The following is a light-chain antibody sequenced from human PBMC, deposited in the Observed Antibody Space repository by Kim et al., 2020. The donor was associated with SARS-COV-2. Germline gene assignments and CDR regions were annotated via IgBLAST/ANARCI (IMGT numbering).Light chain of an antibody. CDR1: NIGSRS. V-gene: IGLV3-21*03. CDR2: DDS. J-gene: IGLJ2*01. CDR3: QVWDSSSDHPVV. Sequence: GKTASITCGGNNIGSRSVHWYQQKPGQAPVLVVHDDSDRPSGIPERFSGSNSGNTATLTISRVEAGDEADYSCQVWDSSSDHPVVFGGGTQLTVL.